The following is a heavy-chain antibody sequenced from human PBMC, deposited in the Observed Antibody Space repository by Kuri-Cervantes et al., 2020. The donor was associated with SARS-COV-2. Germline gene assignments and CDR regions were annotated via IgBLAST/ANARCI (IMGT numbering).Heavy chain of an antibody. CDR3: ARIRRGKGQPFDYGMDV. CDR2: IDWDDDK. D-gene: IGHD3-16*01. Sequence: SGPTLVKPTQTLTLTCTFSGFSLSTSGVGVGWIRQPPGKALEWLALIDWDDDKYYSTSLKTRLTISKDTSKNQVVLTMTNMDPVDTATYYCARIRRGKGQPFDYGMDVWGQGTTVTVSS. J-gene: IGHJ6*02. CDR1: GFSLSTSGVG. V-gene: IGHV2-70*01.